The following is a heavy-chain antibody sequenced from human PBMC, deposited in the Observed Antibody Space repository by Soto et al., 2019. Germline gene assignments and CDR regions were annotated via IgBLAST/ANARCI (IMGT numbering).Heavy chain of an antibody. CDR2: IYYSGST. Sequence: QVQLQESGPGLVKPSETLSLTCTVSGGSIRSYYWSWIRQPPGKGLEWIGYIYYSGSTNYNPSLKSRVTISVDTSKNQFSLKLSSVTAADTAVYYCARGPLYYYMDVWGKGTTVTVSS. CDR3: ARGPLYYYMDV. CDR1: GGSIRSYY. V-gene: IGHV4-59*01. J-gene: IGHJ6*03.